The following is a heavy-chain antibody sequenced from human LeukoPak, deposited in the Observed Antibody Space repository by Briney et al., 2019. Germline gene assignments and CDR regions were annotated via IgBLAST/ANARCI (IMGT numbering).Heavy chain of an antibody. V-gene: IGHV1-18*01. CDR1: GYTFTIYG. J-gene: IGHJ3*02. CDR3: ARVLVVAILNAFDI. CDR2: ISAYNGNK. Sequence: GASVTVSFKSSGYTFTIYGISWVRQAPGQGLEWMGWISAYNGNKNYAQKLQGRVTMTTDTSTSTAYMELRSLRSDDTAVYYCARVLVVAILNAFDIWGQGTMVTVSS. D-gene: IGHD2-21*01.